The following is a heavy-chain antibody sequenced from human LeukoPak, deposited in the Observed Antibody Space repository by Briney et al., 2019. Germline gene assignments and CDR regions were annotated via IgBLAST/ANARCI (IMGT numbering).Heavy chain of an antibody. Sequence: GGSLRLSCAASGFTFSSYGMHWVRQAPGKGLEWVANIKQDGSEKYYVDSVKGRFTISRDNAKNSLYLQMNSLRAEDTAVYYCARRYFDLWGRGTLVTVSS. CDR2: IKQDGSEK. CDR3: ARRYFDL. CDR1: GFTFSSYG. J-gene: IGHJ2*01. V-gene: IGHV3-7*01.